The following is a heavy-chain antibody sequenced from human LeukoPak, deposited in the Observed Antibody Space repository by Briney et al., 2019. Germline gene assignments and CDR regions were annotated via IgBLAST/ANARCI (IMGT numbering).Heavy chain of an antibody. D-gene: IGHD3-22*01. CDR3: ARPRTHDSSAYYHY. Sequence: PGESLKISCKGSGYRFSSYWIGWVRQMPGKGLEWMGIIYPGDSDTRYSPSFQGQVTISADKSISTACLQWSSLKASDTAMYYCARPRTHDSSAYYHYWGQGTLVTVSS. J-gene: IGHJ4*02. CDR1: GYRFSSYW. CDR2: IYPGDSDT. V-gene: IGHV5-51*01.